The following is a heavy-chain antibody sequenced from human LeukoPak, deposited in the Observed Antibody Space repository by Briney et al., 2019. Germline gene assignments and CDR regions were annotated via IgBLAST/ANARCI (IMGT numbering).Heavy chain of an antibody. V-gene: IGHV3-21*01. D-gene: IGHD6-13*01. J-gene: IGHJ4*02. CDR1: GFTFSNYN. CDR3: AMSSSWYYC. CDR2: IGSSSSYI. Sequence: PGGSLRLSCAASGFTFSNYNMNWVRQAPGKGLEWVSSIGSSSSYIYYADSVKGRFTISRDNAKNSLYLQMNSLRAEDTAVYFCAMSSSWYYCWGQGTLVTVSS.